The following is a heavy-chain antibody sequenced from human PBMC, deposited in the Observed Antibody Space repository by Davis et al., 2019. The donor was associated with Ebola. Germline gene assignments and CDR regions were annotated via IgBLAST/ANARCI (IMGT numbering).Heavy chain of an antibody. CDR3: ARVSSGWAYYFDY. CDR2: IYSGGST. CDR1: GFTFSSYA. Sequence: GESLKISCAASGFTFSSYAMSWVRQAPGKGLEWVSVIYSGGSTYYADSVKGRFTISRHNSKNTLYLQMNSLRAEDTAVYYCARVSSGWAYYFDYWGQGTLVTVSS. V-gene: IGHV3-53*04. J-gene: IGHJ4*02. D-gene: IGHD6-19*01.